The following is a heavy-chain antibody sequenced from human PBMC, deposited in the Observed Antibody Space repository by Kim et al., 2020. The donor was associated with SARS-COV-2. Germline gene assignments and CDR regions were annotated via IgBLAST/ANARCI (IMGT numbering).Heavy chain of an antibody. CDR2: K. CDR3: AKTPHYYDRGY. D-gene: IGHD3-22*01. V-gene: IGHV3-23*01. Sequence: KYDADSGKGRFTISRENSKNTLYLQMNSLRAEDTAVYYCAKTPHYYDRGYWGQGTLVTVSS. J-gene: IGHJ4*02.